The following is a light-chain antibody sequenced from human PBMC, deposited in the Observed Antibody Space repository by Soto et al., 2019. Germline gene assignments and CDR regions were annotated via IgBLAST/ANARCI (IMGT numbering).Light chain of an antibody. CDR2: GAS. Sequence: EIVLTQSPGTLSLSPGERATLSCRASQSFSSSYLAWYQQKPGQAPRLVIYGASSRATGIPDRFSGSGSGKDFTLTISSLEPEDFAVYYCQHYGSALFTFGPGTKVDVK. CDR3: QHYGSALFT. J-gene: IGKJ3*01. CDR1: QSFSSSY. V-gene: IGKV3-20*01.